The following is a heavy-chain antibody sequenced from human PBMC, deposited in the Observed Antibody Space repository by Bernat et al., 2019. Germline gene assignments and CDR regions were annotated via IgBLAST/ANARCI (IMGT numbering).Heavy chain of an antibody. Sequence: EVQLVESGGGLVQPGGSLRLSCMASGFASSNYWMTWVRQAPGKGLEWVANIKQDGRTKQYVDSVKGRFTISRDNAKNSLYLQMNSLRVEDTAGYYCAREGGTVPDGNGWDAGGCLDHWGQGTLVTVSS. CDR2: IKQDGRTK. J-gene: IGHJ4*02. CDR1: GFASSNYW. V-gene: IGHV3-7*03. CDR3: AREGGTVPDGNGWDAGGCLDH. D-gene: IGHD6-19*01.